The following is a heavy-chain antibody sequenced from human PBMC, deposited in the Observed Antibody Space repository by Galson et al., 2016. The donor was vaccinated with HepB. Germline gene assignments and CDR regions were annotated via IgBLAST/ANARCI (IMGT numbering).Heavy chain of an antibody. CDR2: ISRSGDVI. CDR3: ARSRAIRSGYVGAFDS. D-gene: IGHD3-3*01. Sequence: SLRLSCAASGLSSIDYYMSWIRQAPGKGLEWVSYISRSGDVIYYADSVKGRFTISRDNAKNSLYLQMSSLRAEDTALYYCARSRAIRSGYVGAFDSWGQGALVTVSS. CDR1: GLSSIDYY. V-gene: IGHV3-11*01. J-gene: IGHJ4*02.